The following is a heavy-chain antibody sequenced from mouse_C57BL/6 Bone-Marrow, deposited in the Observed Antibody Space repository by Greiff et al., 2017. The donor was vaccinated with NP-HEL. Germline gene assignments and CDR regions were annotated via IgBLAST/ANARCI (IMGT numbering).Heavy chain of an antibody. J-gene: IGHJ2*01. D-gene: IGHD2-1*01. CDR2: IYPGDGDT. CDR3: AVYGNYFDY. V-gene: IGHV1-82*01. Sequence: QVQLQQSGPELVKPGASVKISCKASGYAFSSSWMNWVKQRPGTGLEWIGRIYPGDGDTNYNGKFKGKATLTADKSSSTAYMQLSSLTSEDSAVYFCAVYGNYFDYWGQGTTLTVSS. CDR1: GYAFSSSW.